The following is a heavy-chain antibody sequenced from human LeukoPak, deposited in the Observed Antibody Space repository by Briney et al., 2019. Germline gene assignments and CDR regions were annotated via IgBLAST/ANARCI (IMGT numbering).Heavy chain of an antibody. CDR1: GFTFDDYA. CDR3: AKPAAGGGAFDI. V-gene: IGHV3-9*01. Sequence: GGSLRLSCAASGFTFDDYAIHWVRQAPGKGLEWVSGISWNSGSIGYADSVKGRFTISRDNAKNSLYLQMNSLRAEDTALYYCAKPAAGGGAFDIWGQGAMVTVSS. CDR2: ISWNSGSI. J-gene: IGHJ3*02.